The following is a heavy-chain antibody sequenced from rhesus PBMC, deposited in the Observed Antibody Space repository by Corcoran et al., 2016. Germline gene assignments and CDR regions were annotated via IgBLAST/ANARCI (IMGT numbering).Heavy chain of an antibody. CDR2: ISYDLSKK. J-gene: IGHJ4*01. D-gene: IGHD3-28*01. CDR1: GFTFSSYG. Sequence: EVQLVESGGALVQPGGSLRLSCAASGFTFSSYGMHWVRQARGKGLEWVAVISYDLSKKYFADSVKYRFTISRDNSKNMLYLQMNNLKLEDTAVYYCARPSEPIVVITEFDYWGQGVLVTVSS. V-gene: IGHV3-54*02. CDR3: ARPSEPIVVITEFDY.